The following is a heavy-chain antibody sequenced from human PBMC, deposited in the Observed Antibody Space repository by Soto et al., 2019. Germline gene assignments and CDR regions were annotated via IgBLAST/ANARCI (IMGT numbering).Heavy chain of an antibody. CDR3: ASDSGYDEGADY. Sequence: QVQLVQSGAEVKKPGSSVKVSCKASGGTFSSYTISCVRQAPGQWLEWMGRIIPILGIANYTQKFQGRVKITADKSTSTAYMELRSLRSEDTAVYYCASDSGYDEGADYWGQGTLVTVSS. CDR1: GGTFSSYT. J-gene: IGHJ4*02. D-gene: IGHD5-12*01. V-gene: IGHV1-69*02. CDR2: IIPILGIA.